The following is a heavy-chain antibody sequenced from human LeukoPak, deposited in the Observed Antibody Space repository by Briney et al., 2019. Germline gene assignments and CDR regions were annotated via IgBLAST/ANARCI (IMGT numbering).Heavy chain of an antibody. CDR3: ARLRRGDPRGVFQL. D-gene: IGHD4-17*01. CDR2: IYPLDSDT. CDR1: GYSITNYW. J-gene: IGHJ1*01. Sequence: GESLKISCQTLGYSITNYWLGWVRQMPGKGLEWMGIIYPLDSDTRYSPSFQGRVTISVDMSNSTAYLQWSSLTASDTALYYCARLRRGDPRGVFQLWGQGTLVTVSS. V-gene: IGHV5-51*01.